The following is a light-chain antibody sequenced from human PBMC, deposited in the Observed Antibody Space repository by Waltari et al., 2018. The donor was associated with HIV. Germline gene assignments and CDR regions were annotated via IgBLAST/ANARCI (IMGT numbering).Light chain of an antibody. J-gene: IGLJ2*01. CDR2: EVT. CDR1: FSDVGSYNL. CDR3: CSYAGSRIHVV. Sequence: QSALTQPASVSGSPGQSIIISCTGTFSDVGSYNLVSWYQKHPGEAPKIMIYEVTKRPSGVASRFSGSKSGNTASLTISGLQAEDEADYYCCSYAGSRIHVVFGGGTKLTVL. V-gene: IGLV2-23*02.